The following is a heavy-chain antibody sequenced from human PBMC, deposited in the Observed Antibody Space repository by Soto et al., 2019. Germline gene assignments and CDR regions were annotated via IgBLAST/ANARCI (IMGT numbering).Heavy chain of an antibody. D-gene: IGHD3-22*01. CDR3: ARWAEYYYDSSGGGDAFDI. V-gene: IGHV4-59*01. CDR2: IYYSGST. CDR1: GGSISSYY. J-gene: IGHJ3*02. Sequence: SETLSLTXTVSGGSISSYYWSWIRQPPGKGLEWIGYIYYSGSTNYNPSLKSRVTISVDTSKNQFSLKLSSVTAADTAVYYCARWAEYYYDSSGGGDAFDIWGQGTMVTVSS.